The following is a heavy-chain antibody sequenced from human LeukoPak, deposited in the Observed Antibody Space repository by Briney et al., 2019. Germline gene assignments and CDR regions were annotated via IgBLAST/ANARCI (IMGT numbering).Heavy chain of an antibody. CDR1: GFTFSGSA. CDR3: ARLNYHEYHGSPGFDY. V-gene: IGHV3-73*01. Sequence: GGSLRLSCAASGFTFSGSAMHWVRQASGKGLEWVGRIRSKANSYATAYAASVKGRFTISRDNAKNSLYLHLSSLRVEDTAVYFCARLNYHEYHGSPGFDYWGQGSLVIVSS. D-gene: IGHD2/OR15-2a*01. CDR2: IRSKANSYAT. J-gene: IGHJ4*02.